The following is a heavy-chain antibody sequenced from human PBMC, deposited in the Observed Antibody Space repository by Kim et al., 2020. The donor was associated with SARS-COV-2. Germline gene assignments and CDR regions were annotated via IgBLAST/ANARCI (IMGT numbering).Heavy chain of an antibody. CDR2: IGTAGDT. CDR1: GFTFSSYD. Sequence: GGSLRLSCAASGFTFSSYDMHWVRQATGKGLEWVSAIGTAGDTYYPGSVKGRFTISRENAKNSLYLQMNNLRAGDTAVYYCARGTKWFEYYFDYWGQGTLVTVSS. V-gene: IGHV3-13*01. J-gene: IGHJ4*02. CDR3: ARGTKWFEYYFDY. D-gene: IGHD3-10*01.